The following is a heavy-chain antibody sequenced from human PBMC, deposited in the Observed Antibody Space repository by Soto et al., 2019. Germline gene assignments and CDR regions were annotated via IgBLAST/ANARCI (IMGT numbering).Heavy chain of an antibody. CDR2: IYYSGST. CDR3: ARGDSSSWYEVDWFDP. D-gene: IGHD6-13*01. J-gene: IGHJ5*02. V-gene: IGHV4-39*07. CDR1: GGSISSSSYY. Sequence: SETLSLTCTVSGGSISSSSYYWGWIRQPPGKGLEWIGSIYYSGSTYYNRSLKSRVTISVDTSKNQFSLKLSSVTAADTAVYYCARGDSSSWYEVDWFDPWGQGTLVTVSS.